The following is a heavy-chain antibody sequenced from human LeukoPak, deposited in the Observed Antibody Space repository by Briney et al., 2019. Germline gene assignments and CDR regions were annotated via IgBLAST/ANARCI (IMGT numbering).Heavy chain of an antibody. CDR2: ISAYNGNT. Sequence: GAPVNVSCKASGYTFTTYGISWVRQAPGQGLEWMGWISAYNGNTNYAQKLQGRVTMTTDTSTSTAYMELRSLRSDDTAVYYCARISGYCTNGVCYPPSDPWGQGTLVTVSS. CDR1: GYTFTTYG. D-gene: IGHD2-8*01. J-gene: IGHJ5*02. V-gene: IGHV1-18*01. CDR3: ARISGYCTNGVCYPPSDP.